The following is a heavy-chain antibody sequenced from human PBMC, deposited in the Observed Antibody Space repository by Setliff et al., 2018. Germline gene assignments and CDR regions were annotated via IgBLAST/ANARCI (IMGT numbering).Heavy chain of an antibody. CDR1: GYTFSHSG. D-gene: IGHD2-2*01. CDR2: ISAYTGNT. Sequence: ASVKVSCKASGYTFSHSGITWVRQAPGRGLEWMGWISAYTGNTNYAQKLQGRVTMTTDSSTNTAYLELRGLTSDDTAVYYCSRLVRYCSRTTCQTASGAELWGQGTLVTVSS. CDR3: SRLVRYCSRTTCQTASGAEL. V-gene: IGHV1-18*01. J-gene: IGHJ1*01.